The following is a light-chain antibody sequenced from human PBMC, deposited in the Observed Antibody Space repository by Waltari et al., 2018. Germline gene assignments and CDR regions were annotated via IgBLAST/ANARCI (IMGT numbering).Light chain of an antibody. CDR1: GSTIGAGSD. V-gene: IGLV1-40*01. CDR2: GVN. J-gene: IGLJ2*01. CDR3: QSYDTSLSVV. Sequence: SVLTPPPSVSGAPGQRVTISCTGGGSTIGAGSDVHWYRQLPGKAPELLIYGVNNRPSGVPDRFFGSLSGTAASLAITGLQAEDEADYYCQSYDTSLSVVFGGGTKLTV.